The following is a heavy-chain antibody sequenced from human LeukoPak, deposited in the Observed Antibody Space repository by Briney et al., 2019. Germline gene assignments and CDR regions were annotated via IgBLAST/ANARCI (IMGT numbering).Heavy chain of an antibody. Sequence: ASVEVSCKASGYTFTSYYMHWVRQAPGQGLEWMGIINPSGGSTSYAQKFQGRVTMTRDTSTSTVYMELSSLRSEDTAVYYCARDHLPERTFDYWGQGTLVTVSS. CDR2: INPSGGST. CDR3: ARDHLPERTFDY. J-gene: IGHJ4*02. D-gene: IGHD1-14*01. V-gene: IGHV1-46*01. CDR1: GYTFTSYY.